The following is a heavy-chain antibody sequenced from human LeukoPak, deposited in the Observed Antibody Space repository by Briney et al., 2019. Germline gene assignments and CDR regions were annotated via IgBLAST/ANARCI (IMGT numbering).Heavy chain of an antibody. V-gene: IGHV3-43D*03. J-gene: IGHJ4*02. CDR2: ISWDGGRT. CDR1: GFTFDDYA. D-gene: IGHD6-13*01. Sequence: GGSLRLSGAASGFTFDDYAMHWVRQAPGKGLEWVSLISWDGGRTYYADSVKGRFTISRDNSKNSLYLQMNSLRAEDTALYYCAKDAGSSGEFDYWGQGTLVSVSS. CDR3: AKDAGSSGEFDY.